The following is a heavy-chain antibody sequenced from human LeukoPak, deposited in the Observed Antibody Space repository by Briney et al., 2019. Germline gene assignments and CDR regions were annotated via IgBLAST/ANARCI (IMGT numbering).Heavy chain of an antibody. J-gene: IGHJ4*02. CDR3: ARGRTYGGNSDY. V-gene: IGHV1-8*02. CDR2: MNPNSDNT. CDR1: GYTFTSYD. Sequence: ASVKVSCKASGYTFTSYDINWVRQATGQGLEWMGWMNPNSDNTGYAQKFQGRVTMTRNTSISTAYMELSSLRSEDTAVYYCARGRTYGGNSDYWGQGTLVTVSS. D-gene: IGHD4-23*01.